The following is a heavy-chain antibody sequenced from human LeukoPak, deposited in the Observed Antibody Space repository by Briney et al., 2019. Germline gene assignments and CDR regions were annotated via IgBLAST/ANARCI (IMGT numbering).Heavy chain of an antibody. CDR2: IYHSGST. D-gene: IGHD3-9*01. CDR3: ARHGGLFRYDILTLDY. V-gene: IGHV4-59*08. CDR1: GGSISSYY. Sequence: PSETLSLTCTVSGGSISSYYWSWIRQPPGKGLEWIGYIYHSGSTNYNPSLKSRVTISVDTSKNQFSLKLSSVTAADTAVYYCARHGGLFRYDILTLDYWGQGTLVTVSS. J-gene: IGHJ4*02.